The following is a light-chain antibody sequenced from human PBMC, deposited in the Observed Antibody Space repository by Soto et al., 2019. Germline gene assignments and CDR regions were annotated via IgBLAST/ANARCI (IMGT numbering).Light chain of an antibody. CDR3: QQYNSYPF. Sequence: DIQMTQSPSTLSASVGDRVTITCRASQSISSWLAWYQQKPGKAPKLLIYDASSLESGVPSRFSGSGSGTDFTLTISSLQPDDFATYYCQQYNSYPFFGQGTKLEIK. J-gene: IGKJ2*01. CDR2: DAS. CDR1: QSISSW. V-gene: IGKV1-5*01.